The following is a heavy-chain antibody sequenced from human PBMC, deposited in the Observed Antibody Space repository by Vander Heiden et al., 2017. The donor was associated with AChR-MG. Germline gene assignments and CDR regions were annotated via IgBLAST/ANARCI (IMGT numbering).Heavy chain of an antibody. CDR3: AKNPNDFWSGYSLDY. D-gene: IGHD3-3*01. CDR1: RFTFRGYG. J-gene: IGHJ4*02. V-gene: IGHV3-30*02. Sequence: QVQLVESGGGVVQPGGSLRLSCAASRFTFRGYGMHWVRQAPGKGLGGVAFIRDDGSNKYYADSVKGRFTISRDNSKNTLYLQMNSLRAEDTAVYYCAKNPNDFWSGYSLDYWGQGTLVTVSS. CDR2: IRDDGSNK.